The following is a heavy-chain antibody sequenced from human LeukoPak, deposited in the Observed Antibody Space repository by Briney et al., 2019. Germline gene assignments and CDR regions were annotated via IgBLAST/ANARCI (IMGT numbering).Heavy chain of an antibody. J-gene: IGHJ1*01. Sequence: PGGSLRLSCAASGFTFDDYAMHWVRQAPGKGLEWVSGISWNSGSIGYADSVKGRFTISRDNAKNSLHLQMNSLRAEDTALYYCAKDIDEVVVAAGGLQHWGQGTLVTVSS. CDR1: GFTFDDYA. CDR2: ISWNSGSI. V-gene: IGHV3-9*01. D-gene: IGHD2-15*01. CDR3: AKDIDEVVVAAGGLQH.